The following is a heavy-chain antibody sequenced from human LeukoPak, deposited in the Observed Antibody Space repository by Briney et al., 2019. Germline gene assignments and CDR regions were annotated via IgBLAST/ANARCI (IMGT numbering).Heavy chain of an antibody. Sequence: TGGSLRLSCAASGFTFSSYNMNWVRQAPGKGLEWVSSICTGSTYIYYADSVKGRFTISRDNTKHSLYLQMNSLRAEDTAVYYCARRGGNIVVVPAAMDYWGQGTQVTVSS. CDR3: ARRGGNIVVVPAAMDY. V-gene: IGHV3-21*01. D-gene: IGHD2-2*01. J-gene: IGHJ4*02. CDR2: ICTGSTYI. CDR1: GFTFSSYN.